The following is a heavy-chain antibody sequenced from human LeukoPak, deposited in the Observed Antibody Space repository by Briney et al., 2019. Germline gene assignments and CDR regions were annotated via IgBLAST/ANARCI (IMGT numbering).Heavy chain of an antibody. J-gene: IGHJ4*02. CDR2: INTDGSIT. CDR3: ARVAGGTTFDH. D-gene: IGHD6-13*01. V-gene: IGHV3-74*01. CDR1: GFIFTSYW. Sequence: GGSLRLSCVASGFIFTSYWMHWVRQAPGKGLVWVSRINTDGSITNYADSVKGRFTISRDTAKNTLYLQMNSLRGEDTAIYYCARVAGGTTFDHWGQGARVTVSS.